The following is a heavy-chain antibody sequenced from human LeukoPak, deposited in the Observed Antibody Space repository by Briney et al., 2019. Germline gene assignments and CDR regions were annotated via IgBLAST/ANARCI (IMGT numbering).Heavy chain of an antibody. V-gene: IGHV4-39*07. D-gene: IGHD6-13*01. CDR1: GGSISRSSYY. CDR2: IYYSGST. CDR3: ARAIAAGTTTTLYYYYYYMDV. Sequence: SETLSLTCTVSGGSISRSSYYWGGIRQPPGKGLEWIGSIYYSGSTYYNPSLKSRVTISVDTSKNQFSLKLSSVTAADTAVYYCARAIAAGTTTTLYYYYYYMDVWGKGTTVTVSS. J-gene: IGHJ6*03.